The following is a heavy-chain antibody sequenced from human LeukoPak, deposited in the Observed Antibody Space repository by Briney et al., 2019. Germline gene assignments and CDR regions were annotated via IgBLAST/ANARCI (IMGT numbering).Heavy chain of an antibody. D-gene: IGHD5-12*01. Sequence: GASVKVSCKASGYTFTGYYMHWVRQAPGQGLEWMGWINPNSGGTNYAQKFQGRVTMTRDTSISTAYMELSRLRSDDMAVYYCARRGYSGYDPALVYYYYGMDVWGQGTTVTVSS. J-gene: IGHJ6*02. CDR2: INPNSGGT. CDR1: GYTFTGYY. V-gene: IGHV1-2*02. CDR3: ARRGYSGYDPALVYYYYGMDV.